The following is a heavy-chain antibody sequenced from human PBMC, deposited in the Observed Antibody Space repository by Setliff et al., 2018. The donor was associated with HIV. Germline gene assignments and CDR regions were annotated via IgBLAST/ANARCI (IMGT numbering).Heavy chain of an antibody. CDR1: GYTFNTYA. J-gene: IGHJ4*02. CDR2: IIPMFGTA. Sequence: ASVKVSCKASGYTFNTYAISWVRQAPGQGLEWMGGIIPMFGTANYEQKLQGRVTMTTDKSTSTAYMELRSLRSDDTAVYYCARVAFYGSGSYEDYWGQGTLVTVSS. CDR3: ARVAFYGSGSYEDY. D-gene: IGHD3-10*01. V-gene: IGHV1-18*01.